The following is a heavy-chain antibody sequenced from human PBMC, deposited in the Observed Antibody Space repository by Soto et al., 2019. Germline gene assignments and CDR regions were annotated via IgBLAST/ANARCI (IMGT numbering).Heavy chain of an antibody. V-gene: IGHV2-5*01. CDR3: VRIWRYFGGDYDDGMDA. CDR1: GFSLNTGGVG. CDR2: IYWHDDE. D-gene: IGHD2-21*02. Sequence: ITLKESGPTLVKPTQTLTLTCTFSGFSLNTGGVGVGWVRQPRGKAMEWLALIYWHDDERYRPSLRSRLHITQDTITDQVVLTMPNMAPEYPATYCCVRIWRYFGGDYDDGMDAWGQGTPGTVSS. J-gene: IGHJ6*02.